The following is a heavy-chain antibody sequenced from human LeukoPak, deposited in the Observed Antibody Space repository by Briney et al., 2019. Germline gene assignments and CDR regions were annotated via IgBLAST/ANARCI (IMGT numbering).Heavy chain of an antibody. D-gene: IGHD6-19*01. CDR2: INAGNGNT. CDR3: AAGIAVAGYDAFDI. Sequence: ASVKVSCKASGYTFTSYAMHWVRQAPGQRLEWIGWINAGNGNTKYSQKFQGRVTITRDTSASTAYMELSSLRSEDTAVYYCAAGIAVAGYDAFDIWGQGTMVTVSS. J-gene: IGHJ3*02. V-gene: IGHV1-3*01. CDR1: GYTFTSYA.